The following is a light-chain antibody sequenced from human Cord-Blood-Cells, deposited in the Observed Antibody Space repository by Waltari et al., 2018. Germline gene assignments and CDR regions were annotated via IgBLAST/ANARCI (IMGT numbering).Light chain of an antibody. CDR2: WAS. J-gene: IGKJ3*01. Sequence: DIITTQSPDSQAVSLGKRGTINCQPSQRVLYSSNHKNYLACYQQKPEQTPKLLIYWASTRESGVPDRFSGSGSGTDFTLTISSLQAEDVAFYYCQQYYSTPPFTFGPGTKVDIK. CDR1: QRVLYSSNHKNY. CDR3: QQYYSTPPFT. V-gene: IGKV4-1*01.